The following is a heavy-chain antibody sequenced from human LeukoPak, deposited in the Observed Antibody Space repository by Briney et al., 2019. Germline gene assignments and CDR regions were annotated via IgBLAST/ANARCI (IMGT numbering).Heavy chain of an antibody. J-gene: IGHJ5*02. CDR2: IYYSGST. CDR3: ASRVVVTATNWFEP. Sequence: SETLSLTCTVSGGSISSSSYYWGWIRQPPGKGLEWIGSIYYSGSTYYNPSLKSRVTISVDTSKNQFSLKLSSVTAADTAVYYCASRVVVTATNWFEPWGQGTLVTVSS. V-gene: IGHV4-39*01. CDR1: GGSISSSSYY. D-gene: IGHD2-21*02.